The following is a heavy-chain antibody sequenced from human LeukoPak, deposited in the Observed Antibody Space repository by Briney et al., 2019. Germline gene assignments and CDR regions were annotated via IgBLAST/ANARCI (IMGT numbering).Heavy chain of an antibody. CDR2: IYTSGST. CDR1: GGSISSYY. CDR3: ARSGSSGWSLPYYFDY. Sequence: SETLSLTCTASGGSISSYYWCWIRQPAGKGLEWIGRIYTSGSTNYNPSLKSRVTMSVDTSKNQFSLKLSSVTAADTAVYYCARSGSSGWSLPYYFDYWGQGTLVTVSS. V-gene: IGHV4-4*07. D-gene: IGHD6-19*01. J-gene: IGHJ4*02.